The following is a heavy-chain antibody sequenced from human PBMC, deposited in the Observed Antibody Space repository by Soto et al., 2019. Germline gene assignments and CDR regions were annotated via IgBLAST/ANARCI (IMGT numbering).Heavy chain of an antibody. CDR3: AKEGTIAVAGTYYYGMDI. D-gene: IGHD6-19*01. Sequence: EVQLLESGGGLVQPGGSLRLSGAASGFIFSDYAMSWVRQAPGKGLEWFSCISGSGDSAYYADSVKGRFTISRDNSKNTLNLQMNSLRAEETAVYYCAKEGTIAVAGTYYYGMDIWGQGTTVTVSS. CDR1: GFIFSDYA. V-gene: IGHV3-23*01. CDR2: ISGSGDSA. J-gene: IGHJ6*02.